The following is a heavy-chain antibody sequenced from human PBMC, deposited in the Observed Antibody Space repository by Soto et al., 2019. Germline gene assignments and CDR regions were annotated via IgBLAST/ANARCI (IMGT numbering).Heavy chain of an antibody. Sequence: EMQLVESGGGLVQPGRSLRLSCAASGFTFDDFAMHWVRQAPGKGLEWVPGINWNSGDIDYADSVRGRFTISRDNAKNALYLQMNSLRAEDAALYYCVKDIGASGAYWYFDLWGRGTLVTVSS. J-gene: IGHJ2*01. CDR3: VKDIGASGAYWYFDL. D-gene: IGHD2-8*02. V-gene: IGHV3-9*01. CDR2: INWNSGDI. CDR1: GFTFDDFA.